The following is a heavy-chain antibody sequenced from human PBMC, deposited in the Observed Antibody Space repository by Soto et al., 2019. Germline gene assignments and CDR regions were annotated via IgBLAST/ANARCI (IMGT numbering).Heavy chain of an antibody. Sequence: QVQLQESGPGLVKPSQTLSLTCTVSGGSISSGGYYWSWIRQHPGKGLEWIGYIYYSGSTYYNPSLKSRVTISVDTSKNQFSLKLSSVTAADRAVYYCARGLDYYDSSGYYAFDAFDIWGQGTMVTVSS. J-gene: IGHJ3*02. V-gene: IGHV4-31*03. CDR1: GGSISSGGYY. D-gene: IGHD3-22*01. CDR3: ARGLDYYDSSGYYAFDAFDI. CDR2: IYYSGST.